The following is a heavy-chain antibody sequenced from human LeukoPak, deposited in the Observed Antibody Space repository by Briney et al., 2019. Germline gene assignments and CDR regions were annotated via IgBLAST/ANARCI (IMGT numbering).Heavy chain of an antibody. CDR2: IDPKKGDT. J-gene: IGHJ4*02. V-gene: IGHV1-2*02. Sequence: ASVKVSCKASGYTFRDYYIHWVRQAPGQGLEWMGWIDPKKGDTSYVKKFQGRVIMTRDTSVSSAYMELNSLTSDDTAVYYCARDPVDSGSYLPDYWGQGTLVTVSS. CDR1: GYTFRDYY. D-gene: IGHD1-26*01. CDR3: ARDPVDSGSYLPDY.